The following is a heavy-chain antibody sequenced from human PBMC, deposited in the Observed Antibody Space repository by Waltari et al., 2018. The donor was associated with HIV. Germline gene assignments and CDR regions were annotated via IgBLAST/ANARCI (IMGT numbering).Heavy chain of an antibody. V-gene: IGHV3-NL1*01. CDR2: TDRAGRIV. D-gene: IGHD4-17*01. Sequence: QVQLVESGGTQIRPGGSLSLSCVGSGFTFGKHGMRWVRQVPGKGLQWTARTDRAGRIVKNEGLVRGRFSISRDNSKNIMLLQLSSLTIDDSAVYHCASDVTRDYFGIYHSLFDLWGQGTTVTGSS. CDR1: GFTFGKHG. CDR3: ASDVTRDYFGIYHSLFDL. J-gene: IGHJ6*02.